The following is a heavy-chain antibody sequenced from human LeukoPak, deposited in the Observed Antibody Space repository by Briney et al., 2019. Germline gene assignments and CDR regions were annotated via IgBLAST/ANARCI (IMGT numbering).Heavy chain of an antibody. D-gene: IGHD6-19*01. J-gene: IGHJ4*02. CDR2: INSDGSST. CDR3: ARGLSSGEFDY. CDR1: GLTFSSYW. Sequence: GGSLRLSCAASGLTFSSYWMHWVRQAPGKGLVWVSRINSDGSSTSYADSVKGRFTISRDNAKNTLYLQMNSLRAEDTAVYYCARGLSSGEFDYWGQGTLVTVSS. V-gene: IGHV3-74*01.